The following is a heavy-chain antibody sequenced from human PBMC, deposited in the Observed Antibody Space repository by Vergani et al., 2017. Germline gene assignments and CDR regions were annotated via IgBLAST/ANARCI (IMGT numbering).Heavy chain of an antibody. CDR3: ARVPYYDDSSGYYYYYYGMDG. J-gene: IGHJ6*02. CDR1: GGTFSSYT. V-gene: IGHV1-69*02. CDR2: IIPILGIA. D-gene: IGHD3-22*01. Sequence: QVQLVQSGAEVKKPGSSVKVSCKASGGTFSSYTISWVRQAPGQGLEWMGRIIPILGIANYAQKFQGRVTITADKSTSTAYMELSSLRSEDTAVYYCARVPYYDDSSGYYYYYYGMDGWGQGTTVTVSS.